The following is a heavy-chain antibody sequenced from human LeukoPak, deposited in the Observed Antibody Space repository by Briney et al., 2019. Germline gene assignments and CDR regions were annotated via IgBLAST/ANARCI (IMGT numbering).Heavy chain of an antibody. CDR3: AGMDYDILTGPHYYMDV. D-gene: IGHD3-9*01. V-gene: IGHV4-59*01. Sequence: SETLSLTCTVSGGSISSYYWSWIRQPPGKGLEWIGYIYYSGSTNYNPSLKSRVTISVDTSKNQFSLKLSSVTAADTAVYYCAGMDYDILTGPHYYMDVWGKGTTVTISS. J-gene: IGHJ6*03. CDR1: GGSISSYY. CDR2: IYYSGST.